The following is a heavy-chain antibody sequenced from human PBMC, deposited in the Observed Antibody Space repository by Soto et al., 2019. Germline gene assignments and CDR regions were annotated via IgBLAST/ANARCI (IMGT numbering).Heavy chain of an antibody. Sequence: GGSLRLSCAASGFTFSSYAMSWVRQAPGKGLEWVSAISGSGGSTYYADSVKGRFTISRDNSKNTLYLQMNSLRAEDTAVYYCAKGRAGIAAAATRGTQRSWGQGTLVTVSS. CDR3: AKGRAGIAAAATRGTQRS. V-gene: IGHV3-23*01. D-gene: IGHD6-13*01. J-gene: IGHJ5*02. CDR1: GFTFSSYA. CDR2: ISGSGGST.